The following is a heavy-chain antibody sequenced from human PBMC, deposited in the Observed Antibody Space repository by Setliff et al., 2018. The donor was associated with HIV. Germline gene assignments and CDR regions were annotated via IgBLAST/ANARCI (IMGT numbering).Heavy chain of an antibody. CDR1: GYMFTSYY. D-gene: IGHD6-13*01. Sequence: SVKVSCKASGYMFTSYYMHWVRQAPGQGLEWMGAIIPIFGTTNYAPRFHDRVTITADESTSTAYMEMTSLTSADTAVYYCAREKEMATAANYYYGMDVWGLGTTVTVSS. J-gene: IGHJ6*02. CDR3: AREKEMATAANYYYGMDV. CDR2: IIPIFGTT. V-gene: IGHV1-69*13.